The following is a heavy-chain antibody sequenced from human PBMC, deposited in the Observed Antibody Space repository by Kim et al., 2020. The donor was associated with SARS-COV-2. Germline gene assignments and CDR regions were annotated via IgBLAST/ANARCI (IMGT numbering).Heavy chain of an antibody. Sequence: YADSVKGRFTIARDNAKNSLYLQMNSLRDEDTAVYYCARDAPYGSGSDDYWGQGTLVTVSS. V-gene: IGHV3-48*02. J-gene: IGHJ4*02. D-gene: IGHD3-10*01. CDR3: ARDAPYGSGSDDY.